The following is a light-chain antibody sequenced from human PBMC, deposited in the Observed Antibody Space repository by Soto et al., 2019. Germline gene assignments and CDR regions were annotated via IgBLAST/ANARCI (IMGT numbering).Light chain of an antibody. CDR1: QTINTY. CDR3: QQSSNNPQA. Sequence: DIQMTQSPSSLSASVGDRVTITCRASQTINTYLNWYQQKPGKAPKLLIYGASSLHSGVPSRFSGSGSGTEFTLTISSLQPEDFATYFCQQSSNNPQALGQGTKVDIK. CDR2: GAS. J-gene: IGKJ1*01. V-gene: IGKV1-39*01.